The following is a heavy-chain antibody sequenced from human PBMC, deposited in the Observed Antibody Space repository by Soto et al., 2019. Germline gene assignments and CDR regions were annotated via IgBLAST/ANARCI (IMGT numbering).Heavy chain of an antibody. Sequence: QVQLVQSGAEVKKPGSSVKVSCKASGGTFSSYAISWVRQAPGQGLEWMGGIIPIFGTANYAQKFQGRVTITADESTSTAYMELSSLRAEDTAVYYCARDGYIFGQHSSNWFDPWGQGTLVTVSS. CDR3: ARDGYIFGQHSSNWFDP. V-gene: IGHV1-69*01. CDR1: GGTFSSYA. CDR2: IIPIFGTA. D-gene: IGHD3-3*02. J-gene: IGHJ5*02.